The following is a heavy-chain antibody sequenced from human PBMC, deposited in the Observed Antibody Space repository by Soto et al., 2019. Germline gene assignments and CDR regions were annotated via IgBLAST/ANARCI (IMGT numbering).Heavy chain of an antibody. J-gene: IGHJ4*02. V-gene: IGHV3-48*04. CDR2: ISGSGDTI. Sequence: GSLRLSCAASVFTFRNYSMNWVRQAPGKGLEWVSYISGSGDTIYYVDSVKGRFTISRDNAKNSLYLQMNSLRGEDTAMYYCARGGTYYDFWSGHPYWGQGTLVTVSS. D-gene: IGHD3-3*01. CDR3: ARGGTYYDFWSGHPY. CDR1: VFTFRNYS.